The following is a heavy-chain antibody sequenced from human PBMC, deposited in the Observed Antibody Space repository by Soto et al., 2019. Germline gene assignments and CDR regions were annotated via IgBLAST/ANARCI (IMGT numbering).Heavy chain of an antibody. CDR3: ARMSRDYYYMDV. V-gene: IGHV3-33*01. Sequence: QVQLVESGGGVVQPGRSLRLSCVASEFTFSAYGMTWVRQAPGKGLEWVARIWYDGSEKAYADSVKGRFTISRDNFKNTLYLQTNSLRAEDTAVYYCARMSRDYYYMDVWGKGSTVTVSS. CDR2: IWYDGSEK. J-gene: IGHJ6*03. CDR1: EFTFSAYG. D-gene: IGHD3-10*01.